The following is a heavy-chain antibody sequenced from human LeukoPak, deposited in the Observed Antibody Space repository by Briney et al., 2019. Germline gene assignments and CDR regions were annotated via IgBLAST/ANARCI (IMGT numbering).Heavy chain of an antibody. CDR2: INPNSGGT. CDR1: GYTFTGYY. Sequence: ASVKVSCKASGYTFTGYYMHWVRQAPGQGLEWMGWINPNSGGTNYAQKFQGRVTMTRDTSISTAYMELSRLRSDDTAVYYCARALELAFRYADAFDIWGQGTTVTVSS. D-gene: IGHD2-2*01. V-gene: IGHV1-2*02. CDR3: ARALELAFRYADAFDI. J-gene: IGHJ3*02.